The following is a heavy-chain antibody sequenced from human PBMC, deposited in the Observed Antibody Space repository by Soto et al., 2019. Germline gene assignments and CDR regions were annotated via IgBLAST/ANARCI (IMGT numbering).Heavy chain of an antibody. CDR2: IKEDGGKT. CDR1: GLTLSRYW. V-gene: IGHV3-7*04. Sequence: EVQLVESGGGLVQPGGSLRLSCVASGLTLSRYWMSWVRQAPGQGLEWVANIKEDGGKTYYVDSVKGRFTISRDNAKNSVYLQMNSLRVEDTAVYYCSRDYYGPGTDWGQGTLVIVSS. CDR3: SRDYYGPGTD. D-gene: IGHD3-22*01. J-gene: IGHJ4*02.